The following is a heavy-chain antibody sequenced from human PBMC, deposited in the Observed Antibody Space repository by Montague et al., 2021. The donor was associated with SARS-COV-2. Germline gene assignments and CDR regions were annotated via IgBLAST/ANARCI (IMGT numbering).Heavy chain of an antibody. D-gene: IGHD1-26*01. CDR3: ARRDIQKTLVGASRRRWFDP. CDR2: ISYTGST. CDR1: GDSMSGSNSY. J-gene: IGHJ5*02. V-gene: IGHV4-39*01. Sequence: SETLSLTCSVSGDSMSGSNSYWGWIRQPPGKGLESIGSISYTGSTYYNASLKSRVTMSVDTSKNEFSLRLSSATASDTAVYYCARRDIQKTLVGASRRRWFDPWGQGTLVTVSS.